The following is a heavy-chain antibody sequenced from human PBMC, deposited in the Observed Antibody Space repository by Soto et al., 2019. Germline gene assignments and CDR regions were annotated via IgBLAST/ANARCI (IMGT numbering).Heavy chain of an antibody. CDR3: ATLAGYSSSWYQYYGMDV. Sequence: SETLSLTCTVSGGSVRGGYYYWSWIRQPPGKGLEWIGRIYTSGSTNYNPSLKSRVTMSVDTSKNQFSLKLSSVTAADTAVYYCATLAGYSSSWYQYYGMDVWGQGTTVTVSS. CDR2: IYTSGST. D-gene: IGHD6-13*01. CDR1: GGSVRGGYYY. J-gene: IGHJ6*02. V-gene: IGHV4-61*01.